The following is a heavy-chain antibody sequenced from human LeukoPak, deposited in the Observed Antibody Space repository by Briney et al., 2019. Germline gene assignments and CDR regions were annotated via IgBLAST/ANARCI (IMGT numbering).Heavy chain of an antibody. CDR2: ISYDGSNK. CDR3: AKSKSNRSPSYYFDY. V-gene: IGHV3-30*04. Sequence: PGGSLRLSCAASGFTFSSYAMHWVRQAPGKGLEWVAVISYDGSNKYYADSVKGRFTISRDNSKNTLYLQMNSLRAEDTAVYYCAKSKSNRSPSYYFDYWGQGTLVTVSS. D-gene: IGHD1-14*01. J-gene: IGHJ4*02. CDR1: GFTFSSYA.